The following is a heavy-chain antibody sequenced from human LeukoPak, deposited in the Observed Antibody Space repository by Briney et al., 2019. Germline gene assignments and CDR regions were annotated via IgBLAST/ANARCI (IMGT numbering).Heavy chain of an antibody. CDR3: ARLYCSSTNCYSYFQH. Sequence: GGSLRLSCAASGSTFSSYEMNWVRQAPGKGLEWVSYISSSGSTISYADSVKGRFTISRDNAKNSLYLQMNSLRAEDTAVYYCARLYCSSTNCYSYFQHWGQGTVVTVSS. CDR2: ISSSGSTI. D-gene: IGHD2-2*01. V-gene: IGHV3-48*03. J-gene: IGHJ1*01. CDR1: GSTFSSYE.